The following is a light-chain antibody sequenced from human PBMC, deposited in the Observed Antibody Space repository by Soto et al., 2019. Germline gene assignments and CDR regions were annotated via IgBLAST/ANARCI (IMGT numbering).Light chain of an antibody. CDR2: WAS. CDR3: QQYYDSPWT. J-gene: IGKJ1*01. Sequence: DIVMTQSPDSLAVSLGERATINCKSSQNVLYSSNNKNYLSWYQQKPGQPPKHLIYWASTRESGVPDRFSGSGSGTVFTLTISSLQAEDVAVYYCQQYYDSPWTFGQGTKVEIK. CDR1: QNVLYSSNNKNY. V-gene: IGKV4-1*01.